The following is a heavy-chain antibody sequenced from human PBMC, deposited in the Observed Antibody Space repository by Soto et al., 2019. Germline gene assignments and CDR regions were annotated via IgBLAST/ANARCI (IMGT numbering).Heavy chain of an antibody. CDR1: GVTVSSNY. Sequence: GGFLRLSCAASGVTVSSNYMSWVRQAPGKGLEWVSVIYSGGSTYYADSVKGRFTISRDNSENTLYLQMNSLRAEDTAVYYCARTCSGGTCSFDYWGQGTLVTVSS. CDR2: IYSGGST. V-gene: IGHV3-66*01. J-gene: IGHJ4*02. D-gene: IGHD2-15*01. CDR3: ARTCSGGTCSFDY.